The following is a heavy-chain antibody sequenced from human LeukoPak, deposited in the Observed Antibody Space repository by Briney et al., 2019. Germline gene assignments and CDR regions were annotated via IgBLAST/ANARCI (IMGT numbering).Heavy chain of an antibody. CDR1: GFTFSSYQ. Sequence: PGGSLRLSCAASGFTFSSYQMNWVRQAPGKGLEWISYISSSGSTIYYADSVKGRFTISRDNAKNSLYLQMNSLRAEDTAVYYCARVSRYDFWSGYYSYYYYYMDVWGKGTTVTVSS. V-gene: IGHV3-48*03. CDR2: ISSSGSTI. CDR3: ARVSRYDFWSGYYSYYYYYMDV. D-gene: IGHD3-3*01. J-gene: IGHJ6*03.